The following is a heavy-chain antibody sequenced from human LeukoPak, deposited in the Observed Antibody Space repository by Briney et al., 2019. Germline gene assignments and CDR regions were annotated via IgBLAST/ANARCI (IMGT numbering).Heavy chain of an antibody. V-gene: IGHV4-39*01. D-gene: IGHD6-13*01. J-gene: IGHJ4*02. CDR3: AGEQLGRYYFDY. CDR1: GGSISSSSYY. Sequence: SETLSLTCTVSGGSISSSSYYWGWIRQPPGKALEWIGSIYYSGSTCYTPSLKSRAPISVDTSKNQFSLKLSSVTAADTAVYYCAGEQLGRYYFDYWGQGTLVTVSS. CDR2: IYYSGST.